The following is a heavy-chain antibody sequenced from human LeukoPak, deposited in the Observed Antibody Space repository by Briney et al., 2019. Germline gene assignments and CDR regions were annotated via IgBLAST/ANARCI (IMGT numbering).Heavy chain of an antibody. Sequence: GGSLRLSCAASRFTFSSYSMNWVRQAPGKGLEWVSSISSSSSYIYYADSVKGRFTISRDNAKNSLYLQMNSLRAEDTALYYCARGRPPADYWGQGTLVTVSS. CDR3: ARGRPPADY. V-gene: IGHV3-21*04. CDR2: ISSSSSYI. J-gene: IGHJ4*02. CDR1: RFTFSSYS.